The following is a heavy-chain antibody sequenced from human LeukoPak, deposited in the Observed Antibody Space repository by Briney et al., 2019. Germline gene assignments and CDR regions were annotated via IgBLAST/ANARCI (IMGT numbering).Heavy chain of an antibody. CDR3: ARTYGSGSYYIAAFDI. J-gene: IGHJ3*02. V-gene: IGHV4-34*01. CDR1: GGSFSCYY. CDR2: INHSGST. D-gene: IGHD3-10*01. Sequence: SETLSLTCAVYGGSFSCYYWSWIRQPPGKGLEWIGEINHSGSTNYNPSLKSRVTISVDTSKNQFSLKLSYVTAADTAVYYCARTYGSGSYYIAAFDIWGQGTMVTVSS.